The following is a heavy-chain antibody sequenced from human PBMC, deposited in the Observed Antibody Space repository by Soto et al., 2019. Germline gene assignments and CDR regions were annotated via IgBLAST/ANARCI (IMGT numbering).Heavy chain of an antibody. CDR3: TTDRELATFFDY. D-gene: IGHD5-12*01. CDR1: GFLFTKPG. Sequence: EVQLVESGGGLVKPGGSLEPSVGPSGFLFTKPGSPGVARPQGKGLEWVGRIKSEAAGGTPDYAAPVKGRFTISRDDSQNTLYLQMNSLKTEDTAVYYCTTDRELATFFDYWGQGTLVTVSS. J-gene: IGHJ4*02. CDR2: IKSEAAGGTP. V-gene: IGHV3-15*01.